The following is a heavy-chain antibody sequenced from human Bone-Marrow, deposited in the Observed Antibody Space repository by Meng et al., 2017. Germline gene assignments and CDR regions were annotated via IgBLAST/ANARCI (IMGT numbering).Heavy chain of an antibody. V-gene: IGHV4-39*07. CDR2: IYYSGST. J-gene: IGHJ4*02. CDR3: ARDQGYSSSWYPFDY. CDR1: GGSISSSSYY. D-gene: IGHD6-13*01. Sequence: QLQVTESALGLVKSSETLSLTCIGSGGSISSSSYYWGWIRQPPGKGLEWIGSIYYSGSTYYNPSLKSRVTISVATSKNQFSLKLSSVTAADTAVYYCARDQGYSSSWYPFDYWGQGTLVTVSS.